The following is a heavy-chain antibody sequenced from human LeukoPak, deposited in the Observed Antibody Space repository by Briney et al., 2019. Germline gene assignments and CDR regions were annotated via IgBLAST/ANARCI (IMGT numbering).Heavy chain of an antibody. D-gene: IGHD4-17*01. CDR2: INPSGGPT. J-gene: IGHJ6*02. CDR1: VYTFSTYL. Sequence: GASVKVSCKASVYTFSTYLMHWLRQAPGQGLEWMGIINPSGGPTTYAQKFQGRVTMTRDMSTSTVYMELSSLRSEDTAVYYCARDYGDNYYYYYGMDVWGQGTTVTVSS. CDR3: ARDYGDNYYYYYGMDV. V-gene: IGHV1-46*01.